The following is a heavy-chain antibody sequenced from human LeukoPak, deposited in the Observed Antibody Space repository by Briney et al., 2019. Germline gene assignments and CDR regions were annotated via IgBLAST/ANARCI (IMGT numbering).Heavy chain of an antibody. CDR1: GFTFSSYS. CDR2: ISSSSYI. J-gene: IGHJ3*02. CDR3: ARAVRFLEWLLPDDAFDI. V-gene: IGHV3-21*01. Sequence: PGGSLRLSCAASGFTFSSYSMNWVRQAPGKGLEWVSSISSSSYIYYADSVKGRFTISRDNAKNSLYLQMNSLRAEDTAVYYCARAVRFLEWLLPDDAFDIWGQGTMVTVSS. D-gene: IGHD3-3*01.